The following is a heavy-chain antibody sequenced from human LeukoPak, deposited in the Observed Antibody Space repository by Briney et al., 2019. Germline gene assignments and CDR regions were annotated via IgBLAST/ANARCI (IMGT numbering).Heavy chain of an antibody. D-gene: IGHD6-13*01. CDR1: GFTFSSYW. CDR3: ARDEEYGSSLRGFDY. J-gene: IGHJ4*02. Sequence: PGGSLRLSCAASGFTFSSYWMHWVRQAPGKGLIWVSRINRDGSYTSYADSVKGRFTISRDNAKNTLYLQMNSLRAEDTAVYYCARDEEYGSSLRGFDYWGQGTLASVSS. CDR2: INRDGSYT. V-gene: IGHV3-74*01.